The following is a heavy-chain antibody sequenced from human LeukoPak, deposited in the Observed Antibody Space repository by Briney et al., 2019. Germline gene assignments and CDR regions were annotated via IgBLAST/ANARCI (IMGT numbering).Heavy chain of an antibody. D-gene: IGHD6-13*01. J-gene: IGHJ4*02. CDR1: GGSISSYH. Sequence: SETLSLTCTVSGGSISSYHWSWIRQPPGKGLEWIGYIYYSGSTNYNPSLKSRVTISVDTSKNQFSLKLSSVTAADTAVYYCAADAAAGTLLHYWGQGTLVTVSS. CDR2: IYYSGST. CDR3: AADAAAGTLLHY. V-gene: IGHV4-59*01.